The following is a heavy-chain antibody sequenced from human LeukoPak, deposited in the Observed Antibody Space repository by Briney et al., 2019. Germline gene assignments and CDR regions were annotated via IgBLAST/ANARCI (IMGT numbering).Heavy chain of an antibody. V-gene: IGHV1-46*01. Sequence: ASVKVSCKASGSTFTSYYMHWVRQAPGQGLEWMGIINPSGGSTSYAQKFQGRVTMTRDTSTSTVYMELSSLRSEDTAVYYCARGYCSGGSCRNWFDPWGQGTLVTVSS. J-gene: IGHJ5*02. CDR3: ARGYCSGGSCRNWFDP. CDR1: GSTFTSYY. D-gene: IGHD2-15*01. CDR2: INPSGGST.